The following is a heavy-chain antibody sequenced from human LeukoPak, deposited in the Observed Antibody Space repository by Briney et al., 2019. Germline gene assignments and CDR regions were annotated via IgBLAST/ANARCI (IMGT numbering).Heavy chain of an antibody. CDR1: GFTFSSYS. V-gene: IGHV3-21*01. D-gene: IGHD4-17*01. J-gene: IGHJ3*02. CDR2: ISSSSSYI. Sequence: GGSLRLSCAASGFTFSSYSMSWVRQAPGKGLEWVSSISSSSSYIYYADSVKGRFTISRDNAKNSLYLQMNSLRAEDTAVYYCARDRAPTVTTDLDAFDIWGQGTMVTVSS. CDR3: ARDRAPTVTTDLDAFDI.